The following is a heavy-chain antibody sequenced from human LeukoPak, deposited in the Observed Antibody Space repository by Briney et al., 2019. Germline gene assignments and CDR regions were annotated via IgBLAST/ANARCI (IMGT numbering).Heavy chain of an antibody. CDR1: GYTFTGYY. D-gene: IGHD6-13*01. CDR3: AREMQQQLPGPGMDV. V-gene: IGHV1-69*13. J-gene: IGHJ6*02. CDR2: IIPIFGTA. Sequence: GASVKVSCKASGYTFTGYYMHWVRQAPGQGLEWMGGIIPIFGTANYAQKFQGRVTITADESTSTAYMELSSLRSEDTAVYYCAREMQQQLPGPGMDVWGQGTTVTVSS.